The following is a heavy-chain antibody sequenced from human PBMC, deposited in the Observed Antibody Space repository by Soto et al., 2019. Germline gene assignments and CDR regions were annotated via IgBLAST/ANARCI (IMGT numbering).Heavy chain of an antibody. D-gene: IGHD3-16*02. J-gene: IGHJ6*02. Sequence: ASVKVSCKASGYTFTSYGISWVRQAPGQGLEWMGWISAYNGNTNYAQKLQGRVTMTTDTSTSTAYMELRSLRSDDTAVYYCARDSDRTDRDYYGMDVWGQGTTVTVYS. CDR3: ARDSDRTDRDYYGMDV. V-gene: IGHV1-18*01. CDR1: GYTFTSYG. CDR2: ISAYNGNT.